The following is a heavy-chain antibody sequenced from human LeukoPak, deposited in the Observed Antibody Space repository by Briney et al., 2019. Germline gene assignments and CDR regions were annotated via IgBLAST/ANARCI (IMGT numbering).Heavy chain of an antibody. V-gene: IGHV3-21*01. CDR3: ARGSTGGYSGYDATRKNFDY. J-gene: IGHJ4*02. CDR2: ISSRSSYI. D-gene: IGHD5-12*01. CDR1: GFTFSSYS. Sequence: GGSLRLSCAASGFTFSSYSMNWVRQAPGKGLEWVSSISSRSSYIYYTDSVKGRFTISRDNAKNSLYLQTNSLRAEDTALYYCARGSTGGYSGYDATRKNFDYWGQGTLVTVSS.